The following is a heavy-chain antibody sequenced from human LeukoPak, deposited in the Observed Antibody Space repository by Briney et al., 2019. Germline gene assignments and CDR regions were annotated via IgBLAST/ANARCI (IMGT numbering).Heavy chain of an antibody. CDR3: ARDQGATIAAAPRSWFDP. D-gene: IGHD6-13*01. J-gene: IGHJ5*02. Sequence: GASVKVSCKASGYTFTSYYMHWVRQAPGQGLEWMGIINPSGGSTSYAQKFQGRVTMTRDMSTSTVYMELSSLRSEDTAVYYCARDQGATIAAAPRSWFDPWGQGTLVTVSS. V-gene: IGHV1-46*01. CDR1: GYTFTSYY. CDR2: INPSGGST.